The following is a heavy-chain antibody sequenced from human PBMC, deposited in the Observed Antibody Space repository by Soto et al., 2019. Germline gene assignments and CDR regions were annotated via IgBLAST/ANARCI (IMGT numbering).Heavy chain of an antibody. CDR1: GGSISSYY. CDR3: ARHLRITFGGVSYMDV. J-gene: IGHJ6*03. CDR2: IYYSGST. D-gene: IGHD3-16*01. Sequence: SETLSLTCTVSGGSISSYYWSWIRQPPGKGLEWIGYIYYSGSTNYNPSLKSRVTISVDTSKNQFSLKLSSVTAADTAVYYCARHLRITFGGVSYMDVWGKGTTVTVSS. V-gene: IGHV4-59*08.